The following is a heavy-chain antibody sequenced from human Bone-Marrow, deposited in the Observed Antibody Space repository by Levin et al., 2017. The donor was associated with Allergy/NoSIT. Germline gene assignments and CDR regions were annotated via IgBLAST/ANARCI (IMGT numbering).Heavy chain of an antibody. J-gene: IGHJ6*02. V-gene: IGHV1-2*04. CDR3: ARGERLLGDYFGLDV. CDR1: AYTFTGYY. D-gene: IGHD1-26*01. Sequence: GASVKVSCKASAYTFTGYYMHWVRQAPGQGLEWMGWINPDSGDTNYALKFQGWVSMARDTSISTAYMELSRLRSDDTAVYYCARGERLLGDYFGLDVWGQGTSVTVSS. CDR2: INPDSGDT.